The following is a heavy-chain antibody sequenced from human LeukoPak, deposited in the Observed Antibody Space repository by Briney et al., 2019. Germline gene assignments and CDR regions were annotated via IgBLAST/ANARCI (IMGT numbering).Heavy chain of an antibody. J-gene: IGHJ4*02. CDR2: TSFDGKNT. CDR1: GFTFKSYA. D-gene: IGHD3-22*01. Sequence: GGSLRLSCSASGFTFKSYAMHWVRQAPGKGLEWVVVTSFDGKNTLYADSVKGRFTISRDNSQNTLSLQMNSLRTEDTAMYYCAKDSVIQGYSAFDYWGQGTLVTVSS. V-gene: IGHV3-30*18. CDR3: AKDSVIQGYSAFDY.